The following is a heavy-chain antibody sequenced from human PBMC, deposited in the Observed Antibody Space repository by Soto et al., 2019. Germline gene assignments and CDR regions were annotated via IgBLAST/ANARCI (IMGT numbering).Heavy chain of an antibody. D-gene: IGHD2-8*01. CDR2: LYHSGST. V-gene: IGHV4-39*01. CDR1: GASINSGRSY. CDR3: ARHQIDCINDVCRGRDNWFDP. J-gene: IGHJ5*02. Sequence: SETLSLTCSVSGASINSGRSYWGWIRQAPGKGLEWIGSLYHSGSTYYNPSLKSRVTISADMSKNQFSLRLNSVTAADTATYYCARHQIDCINDVCRGRDNWFDPWGQGTLVTVSS.